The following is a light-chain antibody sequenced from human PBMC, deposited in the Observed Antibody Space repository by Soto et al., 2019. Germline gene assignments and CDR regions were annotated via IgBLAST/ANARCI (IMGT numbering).Light chain of an antibody. CDR3: QQYNSDSWT. Sequence: DIQMTQSPSXLSASVGDXVTXXXRASXSIXXWLAWYQQKPGKAPKLLIYKASSLESGVPSRFSGSGSGTEFTLTISSLQPDDFATYYCQQYNSDSWTFGQGTKVEIK. V-gene: IGKV1-5*03. CDR2: KAS. CDR1: XSIXXW. J-gene: IGKJ1*01.